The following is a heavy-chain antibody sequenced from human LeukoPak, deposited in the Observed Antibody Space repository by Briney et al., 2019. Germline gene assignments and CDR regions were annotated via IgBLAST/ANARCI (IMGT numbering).Heavy chain of an antibody. V-gene: IGHV3-30-3*01. CDR1: GFTFSSYA. CDR3: ARDHGYCSGGSCPRGYYFDY. CDR2: ISYDGSNK. J-gene: IGHJ4*02. Sequence: GGSLRLSCAASGFTFSSYAMHWVRQAPGKVLEWVAVISYDGSNKYYADSVKGRFTISRDNSKNTLYLQMNSLRAEDTAVYYCARDHGYCSGGSCPRGYYFDYWGQGTLVTVSS. D-gene: IGHD2-15*01.